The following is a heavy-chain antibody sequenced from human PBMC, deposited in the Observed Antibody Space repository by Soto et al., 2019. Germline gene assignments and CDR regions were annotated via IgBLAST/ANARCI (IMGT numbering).Heavy chain of an antibody. V-gene: IGHV3-7*01. J-gene: IGHJ4*02. CDR2: IKQDGSEK. Sequence: GGSLRLSCAASGFTFSDCYMSWVRQAPGKGLEWVANIKQDGSEKYYVDSVKGRFTISRDNAKNSLYLQMNSLRAEDTAVYYCARDFLVRGVPDYWGQGTLVTVSS. CDR1: GFTFSDCY. D-gene: IGHD3-10*01. CDR3: ARDFLVRGVPDY.